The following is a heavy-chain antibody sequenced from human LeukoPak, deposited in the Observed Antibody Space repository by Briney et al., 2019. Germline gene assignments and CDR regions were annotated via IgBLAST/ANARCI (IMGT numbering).Heavy chain of an antibody. V-gene: IGHV3-11*04. CDR1: GFTFSDYY. J-gene: IGHJ4*02. D-gene: IGHD6-19*01. CDR3: ARDPRLPGIAVAGTEYFDY. Sequence: GGSLRLSCAASGFTFSDYYMSWIRQAPGKGLEWVSYISSSGSTIYYADSVKGRFTISRDNAKNSLYLQMNSLRAEDTAVYYCARDPRLPGIAVAGTEYFDYWGQGTLVTVSS. CDR2: ISSSGSTI.